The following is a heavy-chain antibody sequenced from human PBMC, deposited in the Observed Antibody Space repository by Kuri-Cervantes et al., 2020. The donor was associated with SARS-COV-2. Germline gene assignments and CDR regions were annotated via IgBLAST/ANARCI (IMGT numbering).Heavy chain of an antibody. V-gene: IGHV4-34*01. CDR1: GGSFNNYY. D-gene: IGHD2-2*01. CDR3: ARGLVAVVPSPVLGLGPHYYSYHVDV. J-gene: IGHJ6*02. CDR2: INHSGGT. Sequence: SETLSLTCAVYGGSFNNYYWSWIRQPPGKGLEWIGEINHSGGTNHNPSLKSRVIISADTSKNQFSLKMRPVTAADTAVYYCARGLVAVVPSPVLGLGPHYYSYHVDVWVHGTTVTVSS.